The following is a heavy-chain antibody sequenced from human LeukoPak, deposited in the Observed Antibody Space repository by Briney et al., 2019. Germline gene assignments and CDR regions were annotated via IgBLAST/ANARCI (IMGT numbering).Heavy chain of an antibody. D-gene: IGHD2-2*01. J-gene: IGHJ3*02. CDR3: ARDRRGVVPAAKVSKAFDI. Sequence: ASVKVSCKASGYTFTSYGISWVRQAPGQGLEWMGWISAYNGNTNYAQKLQGRVTMTTDTSTSTAYMELRSLRSDDTAVYYCARDRRGVVPAAKVSKAFDIWGQGTMVTVS. V-gene: IGHV1-18*01. CDR2: ISAYNGNT. CDR1: GYTFTSYG.